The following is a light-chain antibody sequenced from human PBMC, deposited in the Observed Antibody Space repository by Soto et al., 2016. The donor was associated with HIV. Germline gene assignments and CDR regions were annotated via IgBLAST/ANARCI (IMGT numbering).Light chain of an antibody. Sequence: DIQMTQSPSSLSASVGGTVIITCQASQDIRQNLNWYQQKPGKAPKLLIYPASTLQPGVPSRFSGSGSGTDFTLTINSLQPEDVATYYCQKYYNVPHTFGQGTKVEIK. CDR2: PAS. CDR3: QKYYNVPHT. CDR1: QDIRQN. V-gene: IGKV1-27*01. J-gene: IGKJ1*01.